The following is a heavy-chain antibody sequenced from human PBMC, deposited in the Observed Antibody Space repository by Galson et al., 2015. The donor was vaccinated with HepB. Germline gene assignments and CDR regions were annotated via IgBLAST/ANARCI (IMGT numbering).Heavy chain of an antibody. V-gene: IGHV1-69*04. CDR2: IIPILGIA. Sequence: SVKVSCKASGGTFSSYTISWVRQAPGQGLEWMGRIIPILGIANYAQKFQGRVTITADKSTSTAYMELSSLRSEDTAVYYCARDRVVVVPAAIRLLGMDVWGQGTTVTVSS. D-gene: IGHD2-2*01. CDR3: ARDRVVVVPAAIRLLGMDV. CDR1: GGTFSSYT. J-gene: IGHJ6*02.